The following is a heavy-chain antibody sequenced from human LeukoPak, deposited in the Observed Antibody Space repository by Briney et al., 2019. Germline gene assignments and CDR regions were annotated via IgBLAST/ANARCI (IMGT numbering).Heavy chain of an antibody. J-gene: IGHJ5*02. CDR2: MHYTGST. Sequence: PSETLSLTCAVSGGSIRSYYWSWIRQPPGKGLEWIGGMHYTGSTNYNPSLKSRVTMLIDTSKNQFSLKLSSVTAADTAVYYCARGRYSAGDNWFDPWGQGTLVTVSS. CDR1: GGSIRSYY. CDR3: ARGRYSAGDNWFDP. D-gene: IGHD3-9*01. V-gene: IGHV4-59*01.